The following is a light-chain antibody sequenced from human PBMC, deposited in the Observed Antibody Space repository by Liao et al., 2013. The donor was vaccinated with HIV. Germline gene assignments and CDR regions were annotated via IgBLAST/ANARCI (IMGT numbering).Light chain of an antibody. CDR1: NIGSKS. V-gene: IGLV3-21*01. Sequence: SYVLTQPPSVSVAPGKTARITCGGNNIGSKSVHWYQQKPGQAPALVIYYDSDRPSGIPERFSGSNSGNTATLTISRVEAGDEADYYCQVWDSSSDHPSYVFGTGTKVTVL. CDR2: YDS. J-gene: IGLJ1*01. CDR3: QVWDSSSDHPSYV.